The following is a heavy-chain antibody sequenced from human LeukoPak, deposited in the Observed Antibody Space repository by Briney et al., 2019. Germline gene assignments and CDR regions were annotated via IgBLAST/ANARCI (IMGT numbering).Heavy chain of an antibody. V-gene: IGHV4-59*08. D-gene: IGHD6-13*01. CDR3: ARDIAAAGIFDY. J-gene: IGHJ4*02. CDR2: IYYSGST. CDR1: GGSISSYY. Sequence: SETLSLTCTVSGGSISSYYWSWIRQPPGKGLEWIGYIYYSGSTNYNPSLKSRVTISVDTSKNQFSLKQSSVTAADTAVYYCARDIAAAGIFDYWGQGTLVTVSS.